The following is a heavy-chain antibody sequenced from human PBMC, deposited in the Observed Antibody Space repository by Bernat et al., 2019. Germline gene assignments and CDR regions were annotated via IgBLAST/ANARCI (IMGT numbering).Heavy chain of an antibody. V-gene: IGHV1-3*04. CDR1: GYTFTSNV. Sequence: QVQLVQSGAEVKKSGASVKVSCKASGYTFTSNVMHWVRQAPGQRLEWIGWINTGTDNTKYSQKFQGRVTITQDTSASTAYMKLSSLRSEDSAVYYCAREYRYGYYFDYWGQGTLVTLSS. D-gene: IGHD5-18*01. CDR3: AREYRYGYYFDY. J-gene: IGHJ4*02. CDR2: INTGTDNT.